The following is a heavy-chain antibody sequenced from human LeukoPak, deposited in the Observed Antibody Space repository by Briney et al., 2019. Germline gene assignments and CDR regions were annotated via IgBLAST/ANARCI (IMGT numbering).Heavy chain of an antibody. CDR1: GFTFDDYT. CDR2: LTWDAGRT. V-gene: IGHV3-43*01. CDR3: ARTPQKYCGSTSCFNWFDP. Sequence: GGSLRLSCVASGFTFDDYTMHWVRQAPGKGLEWVSLLTWDAGRTYYAGSVKGRFTISRDNSKNTLYLQMNSLRTDDTALYYCARTPQKYCGSTSCFNWFDPWGQGTLVTVSS. D-gene: IGHD2-2*01. J-gene: IGHJ5*02.